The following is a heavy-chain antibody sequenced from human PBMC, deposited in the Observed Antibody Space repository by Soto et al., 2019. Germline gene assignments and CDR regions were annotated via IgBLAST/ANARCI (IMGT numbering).Heavy chain of an antibody. Sequence: QVQLVESGGGVVQPGRSLRLSCAASGFTFSSYGMHWVRQAPGKGLEWVAVISYDGSNKYYADSVKGRFTISRDNSKNTRYLQMNSLRAEDTAVYYCAKDSGQWLPGDYWGQGTLVTVSS. CDR1: GFTFSSYG. CDR3: AKDSGQWLPGDY. V-gene: IGHV3-30*18. D-gene: IGHD6-19*01. J-gene: IGHJ4*02. CDR2: ISYDGSNK.